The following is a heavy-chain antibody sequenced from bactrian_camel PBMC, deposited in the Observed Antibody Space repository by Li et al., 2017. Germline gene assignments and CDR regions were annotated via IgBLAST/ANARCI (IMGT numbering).Heavy chain of an antibody. D-gene: IGHD2*01. CDR2: LDSTGRT. J-gene: IGHJ4*01. CDR3: AEGRASARGYAY. V-gene: IGHV3S42*01. Sequence: VQLVESGGGSVQPGGSLRLSCVVSGYTSNSYCMGWFRQRPGKAREGVATLDSTGRTIYVDSVKGRFTISRDNAKNTLYLQLNSLKTEDTAMYYCAEGRASARGYAYWGQGTQVTVS. CDR1: GYTSNSYC.